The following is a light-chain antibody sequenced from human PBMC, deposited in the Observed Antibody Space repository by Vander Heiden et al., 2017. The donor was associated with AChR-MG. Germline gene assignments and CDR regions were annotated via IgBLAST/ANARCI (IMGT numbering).Light chain of an antibody. J-gene: IGKJ2*01. CDR2: GAS. V-gene: IGKV3-15*01. CDR3: QHENNWPRT. CDR1: QSVSSN. Sequence: EIVMTQSPATLSVSPGERATLSCRASQSVSSNLAWYQQKPGQAPRLLIYGASTRATGIPARFSGSGSGTEFTLTISSLQSEDFAVYYCQHENNWPRTFGQGTKLEIK.